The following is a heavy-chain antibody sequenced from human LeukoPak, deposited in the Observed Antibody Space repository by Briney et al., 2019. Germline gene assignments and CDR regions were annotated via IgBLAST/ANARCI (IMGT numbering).Heavy chain of an antibody. V-gene: IGHV1-46*01. CDR2: INPSGGST. CDR1: GYTFTSYY. J-gene: IGHJ4*02. CDR3: ARVRMLVKYCSGGSCYGLGY. Sequence: ASVEVSCKASGYTFTSYYMHWVRQAPGQGLEWMGIINPSGGSTSYAQKFQGRVTMTRDTSTSTVYMELSSLRSEDTAVYYCARVRMLVKYCSGGSCYGLGYWGQGTLVTVSS. D-gene: IGHD2-15*01.